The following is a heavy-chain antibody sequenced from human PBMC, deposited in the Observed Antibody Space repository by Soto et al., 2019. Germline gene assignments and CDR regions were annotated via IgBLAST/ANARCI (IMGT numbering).Heavy chain of an antibody. CDR2: ISAYNGNT. CDR3: AREAAAGTIYYYYGMDV. CDR1: GYTFTSYG. J-gene: IGHJ6*02. Sequence: ASVKVSCKASGYTFTSYGISWVRQAPGQGLEWMGWISAYNGNTNYAQKLQGRVTMTTDKSTSTAYMELRSLRSDDTAVYYCAREAAAGTIYYYYGMDVWGQGTTVTVSS. V-gene: IGHV1-18*01. D-gene: IGHD6-13*01.